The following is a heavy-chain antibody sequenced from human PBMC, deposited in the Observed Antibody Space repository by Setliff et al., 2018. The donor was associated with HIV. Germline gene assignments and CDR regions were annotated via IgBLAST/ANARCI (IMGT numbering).Heavy chain of an antibody. D-gene: IGHD2-15*01. CDR2: LYYSGTT. CDR3: ARDNGVVAFDY. Sequence: SETLSLTCTVSGGSISSSSYYWGWIRQPPGKGLEWIGSLYYSGTTYYNPSLKSRLTISVDTSKNQFSLKLSSVTAADTAVYYCARDNGVVAFDYWGQGILVTVSS. J-gene: IGHJ4*02. V-gene: IGHV4-39*07. CDR1: GGSISSSSYY.